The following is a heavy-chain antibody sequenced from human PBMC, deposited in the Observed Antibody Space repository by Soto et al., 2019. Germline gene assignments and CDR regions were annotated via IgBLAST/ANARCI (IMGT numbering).Heavy chain of an antibody. CDR1: GGSISSGGYS. V-gene: IGHV4-30-2*01. J-gene: IGHJ4*02. D-gene: IGHD4-17*01. Sequence: QLQLQESGSGLVKPSQTLSLTCAVSGGSISSGGYSWSWIRQPPGKGLEWIGYIYHSGSTYYNPSLKCRVTIAVDRSKNQCSLKLSSLTAADTAVYYCAREGDYKCDWGQGTLVTVSS. CDR2: IYHSGST. CDR3: AREGDYKCD.